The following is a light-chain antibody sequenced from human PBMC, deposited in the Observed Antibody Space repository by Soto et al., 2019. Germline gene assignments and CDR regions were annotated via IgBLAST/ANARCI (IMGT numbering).Light chain of an antibody. CDR1: SSDVGNYKY. CDR3: AAWDDSLNGVI. J-gene: IGLJ2*01. CDR2: EVS. Sequence: QSALTQPASVSGSPGQSITISCTGTSSDVGNYKYVSWYQQHPGKAPKLMIYEVSNRPSGVPDRFSGSKSGTSASLAISGLQSGDEADYYCAAWDDSLNGVIFGGGTKVTVL. V-gene: IGLV2-14*01.